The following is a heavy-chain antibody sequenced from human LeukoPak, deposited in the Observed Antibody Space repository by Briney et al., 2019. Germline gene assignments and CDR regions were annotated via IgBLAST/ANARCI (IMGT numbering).Heavy chain of an antibody. CDR1: GYSFTSYW. Sequence: GESLKISCKGSGYSFTSYWIGWVRQMPGKGLEWMGIIYPGDSDTRYSPSFQGQVTISADRSISTAYLQWSSLKASDTAMYYCARGNGYCSSTSCHGNWFDPWGQGTLVTVSS. CDR3: ARGNGYCSSTSCHGNWFDP. V-gene: IGHV5-51*01. J-gene: IGHJ5*02. D-gene: IGHD2-2*01. CDR2: IYPGDSDT.